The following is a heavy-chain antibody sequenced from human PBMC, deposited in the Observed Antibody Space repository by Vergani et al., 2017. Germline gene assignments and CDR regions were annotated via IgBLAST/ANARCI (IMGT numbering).Heavy chain of an antibody. Sequence: EVQLLESGGGLVQPGGSLRLSCAASGFTFSSYAMSWVRQAPGKGLEWVSAISGSGGSTYYADSVKGRFTISRDNSKNTLYLQMNSLRAEDTAVYYCARAGMATIEGAPDAFDIWGQGTMVTVSS. CDR3: ARAGMATIEGAPDAFDI. D-gene: IGHD5-24*01. CDR2: ISGSGGST. V-gene: IGHV3-23*01. J-gene: IGHJ3*02. CDR1: GFTFSSYA.